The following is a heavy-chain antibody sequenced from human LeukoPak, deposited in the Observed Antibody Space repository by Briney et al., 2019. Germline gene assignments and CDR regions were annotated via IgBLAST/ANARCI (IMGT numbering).Heavy chain of an antibody. CDR1: GFTFSTYA. D-gene: IGHD3-10*01. CDR2: LSGSDVST. Sequence: QPGGSLRLSCAASGFTFSTYAMSWVRQAPGKGLEWVSTLSGSDVSTYYADSVKGRFTTSRDNSKNTLYLQMNSLRAEDTAVYYCAKDSGGGYYYGSGSYYTTFFDYWGQGTLVTVSS. CDR3: AKDSGGGYYYGSGSYYTTFFDY. J-gene: IGHJ4*02. V-gene: IGHV3-23*01.